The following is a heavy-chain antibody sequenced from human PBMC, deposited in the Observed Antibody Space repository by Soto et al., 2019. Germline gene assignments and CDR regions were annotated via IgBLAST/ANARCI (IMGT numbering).Heavy chain of an antibody. CDR1: GFTFSRHT. CDR3: AREVYYDFWSGFNTRPYYFED. V-gene: IGHV3-30-3*01. CDR2: ISDDGSNT. Sequence: QVQLVESGGGVVQPGRSLRLSCAASGFTFSRHTMHWVRQAPGKGLEWVAAISDDGSNTYYADSVKGRFTISRDNSKNTLYLPMNSLSSEDTAVHHWAREVYYDFWSGFNTRPYYFEDWGQGTLVTVSS. J-gene: IGHJ4*02. D-gene: IGHD3-3*01.